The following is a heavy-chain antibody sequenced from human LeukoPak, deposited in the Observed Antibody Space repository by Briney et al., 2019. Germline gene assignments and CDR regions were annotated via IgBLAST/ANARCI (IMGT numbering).Heavy chain of an antibody. J-gene: IGHJ4*02. CDR3: AKATLTYYYDSSGYRD. V-gene: IGHV3-9*01. CDR1: GFTFDDYG. Sequence: TGGSLRLSCAASGFTFDDYGMHWVRQAPGKGLEWVSGISWNSGSIGYADSVKGRFTISRDNAKNSLYLQMNSLRAEDTALYYCAKATLTYYYDSSGYRDWGQGTLVTVSS. D-gene: IGHD3-22*01. CDR2: ISWNSGSI.